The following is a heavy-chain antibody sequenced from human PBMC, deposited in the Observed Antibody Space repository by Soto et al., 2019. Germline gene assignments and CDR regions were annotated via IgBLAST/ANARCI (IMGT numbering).Heavy chain of an antibody. CDR2: IYYSGST. V-gene: IGHV4-59*01. CDR1: GGSISSYY. D-gene: IGHD6-19*01. Sequence: SETLSLTCTVSGGSISSYYWSWIRQPPGKGLEWIGYIYYSGSTNYNPSLKSRVTISVDTSKNQFSLKLSSVTAADTAVYYCASVILAVAGATGYFDYWGQGTLVTVSS. CDR3: ASVILAVAGATGYFDY. J-gene: IGHJ4*02.